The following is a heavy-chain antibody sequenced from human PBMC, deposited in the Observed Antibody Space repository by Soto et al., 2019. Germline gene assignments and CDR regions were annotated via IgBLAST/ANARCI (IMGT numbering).Heavy chain of an antibody. CDR1: GYTFTSYA. J-gene: IGHJ6*03. Sequence: ASVKVSFKASGYTFTSYAMHWVRQAPGQRLEWMGWINAGNGNTKYSQKFQGRVTITRDTFASTAYMELSSLRSEDTAVYYCARDHLRFLGVMDVWGKGTTVTVSS. CDR3: ARDHLRFLGVMDV. V-gene: IGHV1-3*01. D-gene: IGHD3-3*01. CDR2: INAGNGNT.